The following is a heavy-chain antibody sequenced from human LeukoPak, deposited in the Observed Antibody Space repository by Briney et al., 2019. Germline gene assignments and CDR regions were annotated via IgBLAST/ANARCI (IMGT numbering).Heavy chain of an antibody. D-gene: IGHD2-21*02. CDR2: IYTSGST. CDR3: ARHPPECGGDCYSFDY. Sequence: PSETLSLTCTVSGVSISSGSYYWSWIRQPAGKGLEWIGRIYTSGSTNYIPSLKSRVTISVDTSKNQFSLKLSSVTAADTAVYYCARHPPECGGDCYSFDYWGQGTLVTVSS. V-gene: IGHV4-61*02. J-gene: IGHJ4*02. CDR1: GVSISSGSYY.